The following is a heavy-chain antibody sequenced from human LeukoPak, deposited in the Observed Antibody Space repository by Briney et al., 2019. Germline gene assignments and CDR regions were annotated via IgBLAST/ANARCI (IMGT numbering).Heavy chain of an antibody. D-gene: IGHD5-18*01. CDR1: GYTFTSYY. V-gene: IGHV1-46*01. CDR2: INPSGGST. J-gene: IGHJ6*04. CDR3: ARHDHTAMVGAALDV. Sequence: GASVKVSCKASGYTFTSYYMHWVRQAPGQGLEWMGIINPSGGSTSYAQKFQGRVTMTRDTSTSTVYMELSSLRSEDTAVYYCARHDHTAMVGAALDVWGKGTTVTVSS.